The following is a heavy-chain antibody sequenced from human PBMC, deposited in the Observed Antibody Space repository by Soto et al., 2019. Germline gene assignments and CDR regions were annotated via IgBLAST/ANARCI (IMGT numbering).Heavy chain of an antibody. D-gene: IGHD4-17*01. CDR3: ARAVYSGAYGGIHPYYQYGMAV. V-gene: IGHV3-33*01. CDR2: IWYDGSNK. J-gene: IGHJ6*02. Sequence: SACSPRPGCASSGFKPNSYGMDWVRTNKGKDLEWVTVIWYDGSNKYYADSGKGRFTISRDNSKNTLYLQMNSLRAEDTAVYYCARAVYSGAYGGIHPYYQYGMAVWGQGTTVTV. CDR1: GFKPNSYG.